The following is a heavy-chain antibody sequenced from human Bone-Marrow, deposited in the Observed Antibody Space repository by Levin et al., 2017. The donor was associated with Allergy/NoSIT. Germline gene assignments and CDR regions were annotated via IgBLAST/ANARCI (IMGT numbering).Heavy chain of an antibody. V-gene: IGHV3-15*07. Sequence: GGSLRLSCAASGFTFSNAWMNWVRQAPGKGLEWVGRIKSKTDGGTTDYAAPVKGRFTISRDDSKNTLYLQMNSLKTEDTAVYYCTTGKSMDYYDSSGYYPAYWGQGTLVTVSS. J-gene: IGHJ4*02. CDR2: IKSKTDGGTT. CDR1: GFTFSNAW. CDR3: TTGKSMDYYDSSGYYPAY. D-gene: IGHD3-22*01.